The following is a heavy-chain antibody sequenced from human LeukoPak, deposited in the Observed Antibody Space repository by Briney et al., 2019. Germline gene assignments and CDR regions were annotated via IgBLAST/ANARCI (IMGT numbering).Heavy chain of an antibody. V-gene: IGHV4-34*01. CDR2: INHSGST. CDR1: GFTFSSYA. D-gene: IGHD5-12*01. J-gene: IGHJ4*02. Sequence: GSLRLSCAASGFTFSSYAMSWVRQPPGKGLEWIGEINHSGSTNYNPSLKSRVTISVDASKNQFSLKLSSVTAADTAVYYCARGRGYSGYAYFDYWGQGTLVTVSS. CDR3: ARGRGYSGYAYFDY.